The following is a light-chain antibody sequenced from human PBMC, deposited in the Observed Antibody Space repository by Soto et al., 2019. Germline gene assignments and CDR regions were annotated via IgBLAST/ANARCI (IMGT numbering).Light chain of an antibody. Sequence: EIVMTQSPATLSVSPGERVTLSCRASQSVRSSLAWYQQKPGQAPRLLIYGASTKATGIPARFSGSGSGTEFTLTISRLQSEDFAVYYCQQYNNWPPFTFGPGTKVDIK. V-gene: IGKV3-15*01. CDR2: GAS. J-gene: IGKJ3*01. CDR1: QSVRSS. CDR3: QQYNNWPPFT.